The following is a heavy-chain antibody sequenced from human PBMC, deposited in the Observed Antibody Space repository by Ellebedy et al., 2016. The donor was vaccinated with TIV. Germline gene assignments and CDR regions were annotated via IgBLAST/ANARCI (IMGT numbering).Heavy chain of an antibody. V-gene: IGHV4-59*01. J-gene: IGHJ5*02. CDR1: GGSISGYY. Sequence: SETLSLXCTVSGGSISGYYWSWIRQPPGKGLEWIGYIYYSGSTNYNPSLKSRVTISVDTSKNQFSLKLSSVTAADTAVYYCARDSGGSDEEPWGQGTLVTVSS. CDR2: IYYSGST. D-gene: IGHD3-10*01. CDR3: ARDSGGSDEEP.